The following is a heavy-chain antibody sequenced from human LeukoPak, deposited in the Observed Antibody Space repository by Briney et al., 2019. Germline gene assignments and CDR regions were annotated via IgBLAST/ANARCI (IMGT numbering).Heavy chain of an antibody. D-gene: IGHD6-13*01. V-gene: IGHV4-39*07. CDR1: GGSISSGSYY. CDR3: ARDLYEDSSWYPSYYFDY. Sequence: SETLSLTCTVSGGSISSGSYYWGWIRQPPGKGPEWIVSMYYSGSTFYNPSLKSRVTMSVDTSKNQFSLKLSSVTAADTAMYYCARDLYEDSSWYPSYYFDYWGQGTLVTVSS. CDR2: MYYSGST. J-gene: IGHJ4*02.